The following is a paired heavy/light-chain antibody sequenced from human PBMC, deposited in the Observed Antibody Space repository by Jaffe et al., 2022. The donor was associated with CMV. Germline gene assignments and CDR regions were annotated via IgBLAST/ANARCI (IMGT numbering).Heavy chain of an antibody. V-gene: IGHV1-46*01. CDR2: INPTSGRT. D-gene: IGHD5-18*01. CDR1: GYTFTAYH. J-gene: IGHJ4*02. Sequence: QVQLVQSGAEVKKPGASVKVSCKVSGYTFTAYHMHWVRQAPGQGLEWMGTINPTSGRTSSAQRFQDRVTMTRDTSTSTVYMELSSLRSEDTAVYYCARRMWVRRGYSYGPGDYWGQGTLVTVSS. CDR3: ARRMWVRRGYSYGPGDY.
Light chain of an antibody. CDR3: QQYNKWPLYT. CDR1: QSVNDN. Sequence: EMVMTQSPATLSVSPGERATLSCRASQSVNDNLAWYQQKTGQAPRLLIYNASTRATGIPARFSGSGSGTDFTLTISSLQSEDFAIYYCQQYNKWPLYTFGQGTKLEIK. J-gene: IGKJ2*01. CDR2: NAS. V-gene: IGKV3-15*01.